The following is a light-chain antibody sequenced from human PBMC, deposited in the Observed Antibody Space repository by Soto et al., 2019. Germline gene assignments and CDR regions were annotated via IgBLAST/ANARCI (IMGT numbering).Light chain of an antibody. CDR2: DAS. J-gene: IGKJ5*01. CDR1: QSVITN. CDR3: QQRRQWPIT. Sequence: EIVMTQSPATLSVSPGERATLSCRASQSVITNLAWYQQKSGQAPRLLIYDASSRASDIPARFSGSGSGTDFTLTVSNLEAEDFAVYFCQQRRQWPITFGQGTRLEIK. V-gene: IGKV3-15*01.